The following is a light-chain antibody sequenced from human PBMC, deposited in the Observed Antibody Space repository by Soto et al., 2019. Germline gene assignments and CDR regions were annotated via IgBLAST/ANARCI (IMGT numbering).Light chain of an antibody. CDR1: RSFASSY. CDR2: AAS. V-gene: IGKV3-20*01. Sequence: EIVLTQSPVTLSLSPGERATLSCRASRSFASSYLGWYQQKPGQAPRLLIYAASTRATGIPDRFSGSGSATDFTLTISRLEPEDSAVYYCQQYGSSLYTFGQGTKLEIK. J-gene: IGKJ2*01. CDR3: QQYGSSLYT.